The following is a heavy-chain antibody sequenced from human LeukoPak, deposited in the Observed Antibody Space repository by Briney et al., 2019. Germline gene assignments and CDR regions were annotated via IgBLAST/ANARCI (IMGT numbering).Heavy chain of an antibody. CDR1: GFTFSSYG. CDR3: ARPGIRWVGGNLFEP. D-gene: IGHD3-10*01. CDR2: IWYDGSNK. Sequence: GGSLRLSCAASGFTFSSYGMHWVRQAPGKGLEWVAVIWYDGSNKYYADSVKGRFTISRDNSKNTLYLQMNSLRAEDTAVYYCARPGIRWVGGNLFEPWGQGTLVNGPS. J-gene: IGHJ5*02. V-gene: IGHV3-33*01.